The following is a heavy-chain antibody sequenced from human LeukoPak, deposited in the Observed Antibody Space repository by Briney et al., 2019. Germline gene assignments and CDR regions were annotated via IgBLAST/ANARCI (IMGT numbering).Heavy chain of an antibody. CDR1: GYTFTSYY. CDR3: ARGPSITMVRGGQWYYYMDV. V-gene: IGHV1-46*01. J-gene: IGHJ6*03. Sequence: ASVKVSCKASGYTFTSYYIHWVRQAPGQGLEWMGLINPSGGSTNYAQKFQGRVTMTRDTSTSTVYMELSSLRSEDTAVYYCARGPSITMVRGGQWYYYMDVWGKGTTVAISS. D-gene: IGHD3-10*01. CDR2: INPSGGST.